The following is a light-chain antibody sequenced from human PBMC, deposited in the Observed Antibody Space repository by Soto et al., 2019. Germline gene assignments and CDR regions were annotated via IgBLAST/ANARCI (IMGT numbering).Light chain of an antibody. CDR1: PGVSNT. Sequence: EIVTTQSPAALSLSPRERVPLSFRASPGVSNTLAWYQQRPGQAPRLLIYGASIRAPGIPARFSGGGSGTEFTLTITSLQSEDFAVYYCQQYGSSGTFGQGTKVDIK. CDR2: GAS. V-gene: IGKV3-15*01. J-gene: IGKJ1*01. CDR3: QQYGSSGT.